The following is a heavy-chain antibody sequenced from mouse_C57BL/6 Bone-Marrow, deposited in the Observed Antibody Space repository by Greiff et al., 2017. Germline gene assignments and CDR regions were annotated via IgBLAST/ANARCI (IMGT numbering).Heavy chain of an antibody. CDR1: GFSLTSYG. D-gene: IGHD4-1*01. J-gene: IGHJ4*01. CDR3: AKTGTPYYAMDY. Sequence: VNLVESGPGLVAPSQSLSITCTVSGFSLTSYGLTWVRQPPGKGLEWLGVIWGGGGTNYNSALLSRLSIRKDNSKSHFFLKMNSLQTDDTAMYYCAKTGTPYYAMDYWGQGTSVTVSS. V-gene: IGHV2-9*01. CDR2: IWGGGGT.